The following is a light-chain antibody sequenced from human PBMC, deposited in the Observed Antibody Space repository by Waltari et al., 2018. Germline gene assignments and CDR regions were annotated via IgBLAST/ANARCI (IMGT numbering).Light chain of an antibody. CDR1: SGHSSYA. CDR2: LNSDGSH. V-gene: IGLV4-69*01. CDR3: QTWGTGTHVV. J-gene: IGLJ2*01. Sequence: QPELTQSPSASASLGASVKLTCILSSGHSSYAIAWHTQQPQKGPRYLMKLNSDGSHNKGDGIPERFSGSSSGADRYLPISSLQSADEADYYCQTWGTGTHVVFGGGTQLTVL.